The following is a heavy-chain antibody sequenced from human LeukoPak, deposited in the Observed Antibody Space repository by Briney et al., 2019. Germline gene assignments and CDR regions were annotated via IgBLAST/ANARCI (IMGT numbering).Heavy chain of an antibody. CDR3: ARVSDYSNYFDY. Sequence: GGSLRLSCAASGFTFSTDGMHWVRQAPGKGLEWVAVIWYDGSNKYYADSVKGRFTISRDNCKTTLYLQMNSLRAEDTAVYYCARVSDYSNYFDYWGQGTLVTVSS. D-gene: IGHD4-11*01. CDR2: IWYDGSNK. V-gene: IGHV3-33*01. J-gene: IGHJ4*02. CDR1: GFTFSTDG.